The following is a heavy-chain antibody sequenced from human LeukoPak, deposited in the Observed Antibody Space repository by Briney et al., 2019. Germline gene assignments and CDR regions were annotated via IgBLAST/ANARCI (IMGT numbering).Heavy chain of an antibody. Sequence: SVMVSCKASGGTFSSYATSWVRQAPGQGLEWMGGIIPIFGTANYAQKFQGRVTITADESTSTAYMELSSLRSEDTAVYYCASEVVVVPAAIGFSFDYWGQGTLVTVSS. V-gene: IGHV1-69*13. CDR2: IIPIFGTA. D-gene: IGHD2-2*01. CDR1: GGTFSSYA. J-gene: IGHJ4*02. CDR3: ASEVVVVPAAIGFSFDY.